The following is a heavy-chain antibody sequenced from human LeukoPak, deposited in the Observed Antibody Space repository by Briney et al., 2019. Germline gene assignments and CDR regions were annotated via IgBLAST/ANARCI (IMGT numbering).Heavy chain of an antibody. D-gene: IGHD3-10*01. V-gene: IGHV4-39*01. CDR2: IYYSGRT. Sequence: SETLSLTCTVSGDSIISSSYYWGWISQPPGKGLEWIGSIYYSGRTYYNPSLKSRVTISIDTSKKQFSLKLSSVTVADTAVYYCARLYSGTRPPDYWGQGTLVTVSS. CDR3: ARLYSGTRPPDY. CDR1: GDSIISSSYY. J-gene: IGHJ4*02.